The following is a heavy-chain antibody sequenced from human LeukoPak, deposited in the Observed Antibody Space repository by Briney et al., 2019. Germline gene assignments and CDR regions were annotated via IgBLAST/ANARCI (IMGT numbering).Heavy chain of an antibody. CDR1: GGSFSGYY. J-gene: IGHJ5*02. CDR2: INHSGST. Sequence: SETLSLTCAVYGGSFSGYYWSWIRQPPGKGLEWIGEINHSGSTNHNPSLKSRVTISVDTSKNQFSLKLSSVTAADTAVYYCARGRSSGWYRPIVIDPWGQGTLVTVSS. D-gene: IGHD6-19*01. CDR3: ARGRSSGWYRPIVIDP. V-gene: IGHV4-34*01.